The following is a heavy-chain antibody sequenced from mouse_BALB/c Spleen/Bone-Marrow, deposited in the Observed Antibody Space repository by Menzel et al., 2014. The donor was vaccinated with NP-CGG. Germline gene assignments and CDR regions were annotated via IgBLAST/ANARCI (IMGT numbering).Heavy chain of an antibody. CDR2: ISSGGSYI. CDR3: ARRYGNYGAMDY. Sequence: EVMLVESGGGLVKPGGSLRLSCAASGFTFSSYAMSWVCQTPEKRLEWVVTISSGGSYIYYPDSVKGRFTISRDNAKNTLYLQMSSLRSEDTAMYYCARRYGNYGAMDYWGQGTSVTVSS. J-gene: IGHJ4*01. CDR1: GFTFSSYA. V-gene: IGHV5-9-1*01. D-gene: IGHD2-10*02.